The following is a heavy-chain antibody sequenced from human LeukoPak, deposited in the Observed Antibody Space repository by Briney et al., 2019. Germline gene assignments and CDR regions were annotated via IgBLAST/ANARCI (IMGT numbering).Heavy chain of an antibody. V-gene: IGHV3-48*03. J-gene: IGHJ3*02. CDR3: AREKWNAFDI. CDR1: GFTFSSYE. CDR2: ISVRGSTI. D-gene: IGHD1-26*01. Sequence: GGSLRLSCEASGFTFSSYEMNWVRQAPGRGLEWFSYISVRGSTISHADSVKGRFTISRDDTKNSLYLQMNSLRAEDTAVYYCAREKWNAFDIWGQGTLVTLSS.